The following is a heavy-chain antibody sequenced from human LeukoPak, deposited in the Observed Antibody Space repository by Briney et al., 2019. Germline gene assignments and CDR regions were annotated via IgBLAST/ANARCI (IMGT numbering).Heavy chain of an antibody. D-gene: IGHD4-17*01. V-gene: IGHV4-34*01. CDR3: ARGPAAGEEYYYYGMDV. Sequence: PSETLSLTCAAYGGSFSGYYWSWIRQPPGKGLEWIGEINHSGSTNYNPSLKSRVTISVDTSKNQFSLKLSSVTAADTAVYYCARGPAAGEEYYYYGMDVWGQGTTVTVSS. CDR2: INHSGST. J-gene: IGHJ6*02. CDR1: GGSFSGYY.